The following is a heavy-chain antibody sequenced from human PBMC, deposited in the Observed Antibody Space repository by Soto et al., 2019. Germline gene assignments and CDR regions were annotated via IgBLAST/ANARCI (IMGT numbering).Heavy chain of an antibody. J-gene: IGHJ4*02. V-gene: IGHV3-30-3*01. D-gene: IGHD3-16*01. CDR1: GFTFSSYA. CDR3: ARDGGRRIRFYFCY. CDR2: ISYDGSNK. Sequence: QVQLVESGGGVVQPGRSLRLSCAASGFTFSSYAMHWVRQAPGKGLEWVAVISYDGSNKYYANYLKGRFTLSRDNSNNTLYRQMDSLRAEDEAGYYGARDGGRRIRFYFCYWGQGNLVPGSS.